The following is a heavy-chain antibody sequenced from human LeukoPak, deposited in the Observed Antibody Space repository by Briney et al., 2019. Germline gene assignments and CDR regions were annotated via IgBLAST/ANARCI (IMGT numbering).Heavy chain of an antibody. Sequence: PGGSLRLSCAASGFTFSSYAMSWVRQAPGKGLEWVSAISGSGGSTYYADSVKGRFTVSRDNSKNTLYLQMNSLRAEDTAVYYCAKVRTNCNDADFDYWGQGTLVTVSS. CDR1: GFTFSSYA. J-gene: IGHJ4*02. D-gene: IGHD1-20*01. CDR3: AKVRTNCNDADFDY. CDR2: ISGSGGST. V-gene: IGHV3-23*01.